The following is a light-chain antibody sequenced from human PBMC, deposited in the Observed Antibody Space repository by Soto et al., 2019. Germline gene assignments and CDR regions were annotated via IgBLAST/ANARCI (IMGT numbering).Light chain of an antibody. V-gene: IGKV3-20*01. J-gene: IGKJ2*01. CDR2: GAS. CDR3: QHYATSSYT. CDR1: ESVSNNGD. Sequence: EIVLTQSPGTLSLSPGERATLSCRASESVSNNGDLAWYQQKSGQAPRLLIFGASSRATGVPGRFSGSGSGTDFTLTITRREPELFAVYYCQHYATSSYTFGPITRLEI.